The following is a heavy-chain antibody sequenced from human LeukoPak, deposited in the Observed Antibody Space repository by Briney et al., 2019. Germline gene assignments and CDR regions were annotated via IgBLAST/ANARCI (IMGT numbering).Heavy chain of an antibody. D-gene: IGHD3-10*01. CDR3: AKEHSGSYPDPDRENWFDP. V-gene: IGHV3-23*01. CDR2: MSTTGGGK. Sequence: GGSLRLSCAASGFTFSTYAMSWGRQAPGKGLEWVSGMSTTGGGKYYADSVKGRFTISRDNSKNTLYLQMNSLRAEDTAVYYCAKEHSGSYPDPDRENWFDPWGQGTLVTVSS. CDR1: GFTFSTYA. J-gene: IGHJ5*02.